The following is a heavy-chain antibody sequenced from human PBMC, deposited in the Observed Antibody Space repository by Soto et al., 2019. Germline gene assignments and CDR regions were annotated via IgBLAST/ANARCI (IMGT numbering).Heavy chain of an antibody. V-gene: IGHV5-51*01. CDR3: ARQAYYDFCSGLSHWFDP. D-gene: IGHD3-3*01. CDR1: GYSFTSYW. J-gene: IGHJ5*02. Sequence: GQDLTISCKGSGYSFTSYWNGWVRQMPGKGLEWMGLIYPGDSDTRYSPSFHGKVTISADKAIGIAYLQWSSLKASHTAMYYCARQAYYDFCSGLSHWFDPSGQGTLVTVSS. CDR2: IYPGDSDT.